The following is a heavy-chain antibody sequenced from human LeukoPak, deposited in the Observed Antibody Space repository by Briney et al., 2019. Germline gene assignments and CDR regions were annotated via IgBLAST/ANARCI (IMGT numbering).Heavy chain of an antibody. Sequence: GASVKVSCKASGYTFTGYYMHWVRQAPGQGLEWMGWINPSSGGTNYAQKFQGRVTMTRDTSISTAYMELSRLRSDDTAVYYCARHRLDYYDSSGYYYAYWGQGTLVTVSS. D-gene: IGHD3-22*01. CDR3: ARHRLDYYDSSGYYYAY. V-gene: IGHV1-2*02. CDR2: INPSSGGT. J-gene: IGHJ4*02. CDR1: GYTFTGYY.